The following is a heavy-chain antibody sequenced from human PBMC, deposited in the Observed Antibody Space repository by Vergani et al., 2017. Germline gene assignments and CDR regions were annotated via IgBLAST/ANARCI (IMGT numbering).Heavy chain of an antibody. V-gene: IGHV3-9*01. Sequence: EVQLVESGGGLVQPGRSLRLSCAASGFTFDDYAMHWVRQAPGKGLEWVSGISWNSGSIGYADSVKGRFTISRDNAKNSLYLQMNSLRAEDTALYYCAMGYCSRTSCYWADAFDIWGQGTMVTVSS. CDR1: GFTFDDYA. CDR2: ISWNSGSI. J-gene: IGHJ3*02. CDR3: AMGYCSRTSCYWADAFDI. D-gene: IGHD2-2*01.